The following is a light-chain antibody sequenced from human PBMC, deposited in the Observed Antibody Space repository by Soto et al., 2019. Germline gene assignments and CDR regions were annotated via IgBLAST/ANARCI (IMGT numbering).Light chain of an antibody. V-gene: IGKV3-11*01. CDR2: DAS. J-gene: IGKJ5*01. Sequence: ELAFKKSEARLAWYPCRSPTFPCRSTRSGSSYLAWYQQKPGQAPRLLIYDASSRPTDIPARFSGTGSGTDFTFICSRLEPDDPPFHSSQHRSNLPSTCGEGTRLEIK. CDR1: RSGSSY. CDR3: QHRSNLPST.